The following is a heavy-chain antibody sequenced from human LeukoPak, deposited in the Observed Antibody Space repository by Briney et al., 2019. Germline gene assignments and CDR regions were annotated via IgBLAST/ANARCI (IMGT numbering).Heavy chain of an antibody. Sequence: GGSLRLSCAASGFTFNNYAMSWVRQAPGKGLEWVSYIGSGSTTIYYADSVKGRFTVSREDAKNSLYLQMDSLRAEDTAVYYCARPYDGSYYFDLWGQGTLVTVSS. CDR1: GFTFNNYA. V-gene: IGHV3-48*01. D-gene: IGHD3-10*01. J-gene: IGHJ4*02. CDR2: IGSGSTTI. CDR3: ARPYDGSYYFDL.